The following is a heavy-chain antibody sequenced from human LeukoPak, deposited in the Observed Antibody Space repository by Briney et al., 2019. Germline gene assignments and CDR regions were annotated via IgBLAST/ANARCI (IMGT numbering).Heavy chain of an antibody. Sequence: GGSLRLSCAASGFTFSSYSMNWVRQAPGKGLEWVASISSSSSYIYYADSVKGRFTISRDNAKNSLYLQMNSLRAEDTAVYYCARDGEYYDFWSGYYTPYYYYYYMDVWGKGTTVTVSS. J-gene: IGHJ6*03. CDR3: ARDGEYYDFWSGYYTPYYYYYYMDV. CDR1: GFTFSSYS. CDR2: ISSSSSYI. D-gene: IGHD3-3*01. V-gene: IGHV3-21*01.